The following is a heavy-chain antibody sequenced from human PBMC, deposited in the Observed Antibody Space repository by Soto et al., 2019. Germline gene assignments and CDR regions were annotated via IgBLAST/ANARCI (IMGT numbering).Heavy chain of an antibody. Sequence: QVQLVQSGAEVKKPGASVKVSCKASGYTFTNYDVNWVRQATGQGLEWMGWMNPNSGNTGYSETFQGRVSMTRDTSLRTAYMELSSLTSDDTAVYYCARGERGGSYVDPWGQGTPVTVSS. J-gene: IGHJ5*02. CDR3: ARGERGGSYVDP. CDR2: MNPNSGNT. V-gene: IGHV1-8*01. CDR1: GYTFTNYD. D-gene: IGHD1-26*01.